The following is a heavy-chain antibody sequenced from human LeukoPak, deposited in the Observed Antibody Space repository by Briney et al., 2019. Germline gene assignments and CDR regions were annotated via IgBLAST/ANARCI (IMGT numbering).Heavy chain of an antibody. CDR3: ASSKPVEMEGGAFDI. CDR1: GGSISSYY. V-gene: IGHV4-59*01. D-gene: IGHD5-24*01. CDR2: IYYSRST. J-gene: IGHJ3*02. Sequence: SETLSLTCTVSGGSISSYYWSWIRQPPGKGLEWIGYIYYSRSTNYNPSLKSRVTISVDTSKNQFSLKLSSVTAADTAVSYCASSKPVEMEGGAFDIWGQGTMVTVSS.